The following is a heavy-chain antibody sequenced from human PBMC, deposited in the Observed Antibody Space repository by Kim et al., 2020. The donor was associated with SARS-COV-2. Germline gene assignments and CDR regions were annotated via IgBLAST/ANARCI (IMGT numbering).Heavy chain of an antibody. CDR1: GGSVSSGDYY. Sequence: SETLSLTCTVSGGSVSSGDYYWNWIRQPPGKGLEWIGYIYSSGSTSYNPSLKSRVTISADTPKNEFSLKLISATAEDTAVYYCARAHAQIYLQNWGQGTLVTVSS. D-gene: IGHD5-12*01. CDR3: ARAHAQIYLQN. CDR2: IYSSGST. J-gene: IGHJ1*01. V-gene: IGHV4-30-4*01.